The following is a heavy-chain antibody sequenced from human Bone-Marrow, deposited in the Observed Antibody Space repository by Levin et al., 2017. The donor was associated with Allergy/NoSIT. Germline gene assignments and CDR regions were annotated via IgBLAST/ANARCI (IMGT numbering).Heavy chain of an antibody. V-gene: IGHV4-61*01. CDR3: AREVGDSSGGSHDGDY. CDR2: IYYTGNT. D-gene: IGHD6-19*01. CDR1: GGSVSSGSYY. Sequence: PSETLSLTCSVSGGSVSSGSYYWSWIRQPPGKGLEWIGYIYYTGNTNYNPSLKSRVTISVDTSNNQFSLKLSSVTAADTAVYYCAREVGDSSGGSHDGDYWGQGTLVTVSS. J-gene: IGHJ4*02.